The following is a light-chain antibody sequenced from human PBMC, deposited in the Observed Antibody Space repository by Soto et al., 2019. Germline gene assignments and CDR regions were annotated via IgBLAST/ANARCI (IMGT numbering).Light chain of an antibody. CDR3: AAWDDSLSGVV. J-gene: IGLJ2*01. V-gene: IGLV1-47*01. Sequence: QSVLTQPPSASGAPGQRVTISCSGSSSNIGSNYVYSYQQLPGTAPKLLIYRNNQRPSGVPDRFSGSKSGTSASLAISGLPSEDEADYYCAAWDDSLSGVVFGGGTKVTVL. CDR1: SSNIGSNY. CDR2: RNN.